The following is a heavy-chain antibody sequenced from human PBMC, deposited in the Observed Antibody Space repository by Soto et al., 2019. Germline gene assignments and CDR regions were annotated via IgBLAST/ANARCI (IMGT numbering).Heavy chain of an antibody. Sequence: ASVKVSCKASGYTFTSYAMHWVRQAPGQRLEWMGWINAGNGNTKYSQKFQGRVTITRDTSASTAYMELSSLRSEDTAVYYCVSPRRYCSSTSCYYYYGMDVWGQGTTVTVSS. J-gene: IGHJ6*02. CDR1: GYTFTSYA. V-gene: IGHV1-3*01. D-gene: IGHD2-2*01. CDR3: VSPRRYCSSTSCYYYYGMDV. CDR2: INAGNGNT.